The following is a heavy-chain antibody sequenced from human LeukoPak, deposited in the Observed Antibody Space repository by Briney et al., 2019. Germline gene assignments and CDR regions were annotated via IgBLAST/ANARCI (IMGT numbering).Heavy chain of an antibody. J-gene: IGHJ6*03. Sequence: ASVKVSCKASGYTFTGYYMHWVRQAPGQGLEWMGWINPNSGGTNYAQKFQGRVTMTRDTSISTAYMELSRLRSDDTAVYYCASVRAPGSSSWYFYYTDVWGKGTTVTVSS. D-gene: IGHD6-13*01. V-gene: IGHV1-2*02. CDR1: GYTFTGYY. CDR2: INPNSGGT. CDR3: ASVRAPGSSSWYFYYTDV.